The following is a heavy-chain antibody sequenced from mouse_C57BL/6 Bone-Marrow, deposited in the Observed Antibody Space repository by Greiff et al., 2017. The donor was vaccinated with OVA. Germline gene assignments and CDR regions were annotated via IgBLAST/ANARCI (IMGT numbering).Heavy chain of an antibody. CDR3: ARQGGYYYAMDY. CDR2: ISNGGGST. J-gene: IGHJ4*01. V-gene: IGHV5-12*01. CDR1: GFTFSDYY. Sequence: EVKLVESGGGLVQPGGSLKLSCAASGFTFSDYYMYWVRQTPEKRLEWVAYISNGGGSTYYPDTVKGRFTISRDNAKNTLYLQMSRLKSEDTAMYYCARQGGYYYAMDYWGQGTSVTVSS. D-gene: IGHD3-1*01.